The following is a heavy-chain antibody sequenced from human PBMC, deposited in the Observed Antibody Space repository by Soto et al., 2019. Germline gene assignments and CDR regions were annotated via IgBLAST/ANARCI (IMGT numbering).Heavy chain of an antibody. J-gene: IGHJ4*02. D-gene: IGHD3-22*01. CDR2: ISAYNGNT. Sequence: SVKASCKASGYTFASNGISWVRQAPGQGLEWMGWISAYNGNTNYAQKLQGRVTMTTDTYTSTAYMELRGLRSEDTAVYYCARGNGLTGGYWGKGTLVTVS. CDR3: ARGNGLTGGY. CDR1: GYTFASNG. V-gene: IGHV1-18*01.